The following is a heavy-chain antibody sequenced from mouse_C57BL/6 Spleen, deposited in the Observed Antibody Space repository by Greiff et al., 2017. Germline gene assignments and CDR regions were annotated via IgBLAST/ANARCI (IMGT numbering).Heavy chain of an antibody. J-gene: IGHJ1*03. CDR1: GFTFSSYT. CDR2: ISGGGGNT. CDR3: ARQWPKYYYGSSDGYFEV. Sequence: DVKLVESGGGLVKPGGSLKLSCAASGFTFSSYTMSWVRQTPEKRLEWVATISGGGGNTYYPDSAKGRFTISRDNAKNTLYLQMSSLRSEDTALYYCARQWPKYYYGSSDGYFEVWGTGTTVTVSS. D-gene: IGHD1-1*01. V-gene: IGHV5-9*01.